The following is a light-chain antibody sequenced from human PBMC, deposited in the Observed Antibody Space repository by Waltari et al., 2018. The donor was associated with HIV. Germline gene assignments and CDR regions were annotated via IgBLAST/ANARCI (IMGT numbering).Light chain of an antibody. Sequence: ENVLTRSPATLSLSPGERATLSCRASQSVSSLLAWYQQKPGQAPRLLIYDASNRATGTPPRFSGSGSGTDFTLSISSLEPEDFAVYYCQQRSSWPLTFGGGTKVEIK. CDR1: QSVSSL. CDR2: DAS. CDR3: QQRSSWPLT. J-gene: IGKJ4*01. V-gene: IGKV3-11*01.